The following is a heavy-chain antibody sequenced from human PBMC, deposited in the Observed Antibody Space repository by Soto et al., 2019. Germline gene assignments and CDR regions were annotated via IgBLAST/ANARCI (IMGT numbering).Heavy chain of an antibody. CDR1: GYSMRIGGYY. D-gene: IGHD3-10*01. J-gene: IGHJ5*02. CDR3: ARSKSAGRALDWFDT. V-gene: IGHV4-31*03. CDR2: IYYSGST. Sequence: QVQLQESGPGLVKPSQTLSLTCSVSGYSMRIGGYYWSWIRQLPGKGLEWIGYIYYSGSTNYNPSINIRVTISVVTSREHVSQGLSSMTAAQTALYYCARSKSAGRALDWFDTWGAGTLVTVSS.